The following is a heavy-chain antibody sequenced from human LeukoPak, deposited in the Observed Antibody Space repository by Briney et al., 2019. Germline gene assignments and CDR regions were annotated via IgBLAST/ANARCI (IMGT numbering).Heavy chain of an antibody. CDR2: VNTGGGA. CDR1: GFTFNNYA. J-gene: IGHJ4*02. CDR3: AKDLHEYFFDY. V-gene: IGHV3-23*01. Sequence: GGSLRLSCAASGFTFNNYAMSWVRQAPGKGLQWVATVNTGGGAYYAGFVKGRFTISRDNSRNTLYLQMNSLRAEDTALYYCAKDLHEYFFDYWGQGTLVTVSS.